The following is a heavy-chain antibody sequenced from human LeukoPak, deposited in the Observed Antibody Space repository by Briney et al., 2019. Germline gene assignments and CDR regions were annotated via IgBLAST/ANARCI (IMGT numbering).Heavy chain of an antibody. V-gene: IGHV3-23*01. Sequence: PGGSLRLSCAASGFTFSSYAMSWVRQAPGKGLEWVSAISGSGGSTYYADSVKGRFTISRDNSKNTVYLQMNSLRAEDTAVYYCAKQVSYDFWSGMYYFDYWGQGTLVTVSS. D-gene: IGHD3-3*01. J-gene: IGHJ4*02. CDR2: ISGSGGST. CDR1: GFTFSSYA. CDR3: AKQVSYDFWSGMYYFDY.